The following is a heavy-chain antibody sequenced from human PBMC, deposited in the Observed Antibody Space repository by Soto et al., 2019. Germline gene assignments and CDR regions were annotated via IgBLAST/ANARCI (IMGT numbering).Heavy chain of an antibody. Sequence: GGSLRLSCAASGFTFSSYEMNWVRQAPGKGLEWVSYISYSGSTIYYADSVKGRFTISRDNAKNSLYLQMNSLRAEDTAVYYCARDYYDGSHYYPAGCDYWGQGTLVTVSS. CDR2: ISYSGSTI. CDR3: ARDYYDGSHYYPAGCDY. V-gene: IGHV3-48*03. J-gene: IGHJ4*02. D-gene: IGHD3-22*01. CDR1: GFTFSSYE.